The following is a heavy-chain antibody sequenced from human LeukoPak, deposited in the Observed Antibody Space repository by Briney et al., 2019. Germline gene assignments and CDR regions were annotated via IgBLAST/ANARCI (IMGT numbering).Heavy chain of an antibody. CDR3: AKDLGVVVPAAKRPFDY. CDR2: ISGSGGST. D-gene: IGHD2-2*01. V-gene: IGHV3-23*01. CDR1: GFTFSNYA. Sequence: GGSLRLSCAASGFTFSNYAMSWVRQAPGKGLEWVSAISGSGGSTNYADSVKGRFTISRDNSKNTLYLQMNSLRAEDTAVYYCAKDLGVVVPAAKRPFDYWGQGTLVTVSS. J-gene: IGHJ4*02.